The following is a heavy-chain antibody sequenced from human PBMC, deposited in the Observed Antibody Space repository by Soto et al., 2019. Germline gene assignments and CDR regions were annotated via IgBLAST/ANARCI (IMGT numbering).Heavy chain of an antibody. CDR2: IYYSGSA. V-gene: IGHV4-59*01. CDR1: GGSISSYY. D-gene: IGHD6-19*01. J-gene: IGHJ4*02. CDR3: ASSGRFSHYFDY. Sequence: PSETLSLTCTVSGGSISSYYWSWIRQPPGKGLEWIGYIYYSGSANYNPSLKSRVTISVDTSKNQFSLKLSSVTAADTAVYYCASSGRFSHYFDYWGQGTLVTVS.